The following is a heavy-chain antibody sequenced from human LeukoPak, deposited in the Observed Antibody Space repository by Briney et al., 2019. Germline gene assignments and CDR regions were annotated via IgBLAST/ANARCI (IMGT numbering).Heavy chain of an antibody. CDR1: GFTFSSYA. CDR3: ARPAVAGGIVGATSLDY. J-gene: IGHJ4*02. Sequence: PGGSLRLSCAASGFTFSSYAMHWVRQAPGKGLEWVAVISYDGSNKYYADSVKGRFTISRDNSKNTLYLQRNSLRAEDTAVCYCARPAVAGGIVGATSLDYWGQGTLVTVSS. V-gene: IGHV3-30*04. D-gene: IGHD1-26*01. CDR2: ISYDGSNK.